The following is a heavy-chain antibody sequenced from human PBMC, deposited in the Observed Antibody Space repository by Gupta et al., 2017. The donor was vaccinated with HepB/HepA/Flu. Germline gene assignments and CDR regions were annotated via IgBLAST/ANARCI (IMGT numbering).Heavy chain of an antibody. CDR3: AKADNRYYYYYGMDV. CDR2: ISGSGSGT. Sequence: VQLLESRGGLVQPGGSLRLSCAASGLTFNTYALTWVRQAPGRGLEWVSAISGSGSGTYYADSMKGRFTISRDNAKNTLYLQMNSLSAEDTAVYYCAKADNRYYYYYGMDVWGQGTMVTVSS. D-gene: IGHD2/OR15-2a*01. J-gene: IGHJ6*02. CDR1: GLTFNTYA. V-gene: IGHV3-23*01.